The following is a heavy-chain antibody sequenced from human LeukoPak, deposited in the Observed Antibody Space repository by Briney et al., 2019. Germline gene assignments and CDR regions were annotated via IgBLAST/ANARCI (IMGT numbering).Heavy chain of an antibody. D-gene: IGHD6-6*01. CDR3: AKRSDSTSYYYYGMDV. CDR2: IIPIFGTA. V-gene: IGHV1-69*13. Sequence: GASEKVSCKASGGTFSSYAISWVRQAPGQGLEWMGGIIPIFGTANYAQKFQGRVTITADESTSTAYMELSSLRSEDTAVYYCAKRSDSTSYYYYGMDVWGQGTTVTVSS. CDR1: GGTFSSYA. J-gene: IGHJ6*02.